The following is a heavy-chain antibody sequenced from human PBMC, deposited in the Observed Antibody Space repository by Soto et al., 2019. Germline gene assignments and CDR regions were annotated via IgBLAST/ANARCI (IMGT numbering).Heavy chain of an antibody. CDR3: AKYFPDAAFDT. CDR1: GFTIDDYA. J-gene: IGHJ3*02. V-gene: IGHV3-9*01. CDR2: ISWNSGSI. Sequence: GGSLRLSCAASGFTIDDYAMHWVRQAPGKGLEWVSGISWNSGSIGYADSVKGRFTISRDNAKNSLYLQMNSLRAEDTALYYCAKYFPDAAFDTWGQGTMVTVS.